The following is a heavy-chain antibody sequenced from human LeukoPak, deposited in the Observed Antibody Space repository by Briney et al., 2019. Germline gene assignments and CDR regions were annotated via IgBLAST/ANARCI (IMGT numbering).Heavy chain of an antibody. CDR1: GGSISSGGYY. CDR3: AREVVVTEDYYYYGMDV. Sequence: SETLSLTCTVSGGSISSGGYYWSWIRQHPGKGLEWIGYIYYSGSTYYNPSLKSRVTISVDTSKNQFSLKPSSVTAADTAVYYCAREVVVTEDYYYYGMDVWGQGTTVTVSS. CDR2: IYYSGST. D-gene: IGHD2-21*02. J-gene: IGHJ6*02. V-gene: IGHV4-31*03.